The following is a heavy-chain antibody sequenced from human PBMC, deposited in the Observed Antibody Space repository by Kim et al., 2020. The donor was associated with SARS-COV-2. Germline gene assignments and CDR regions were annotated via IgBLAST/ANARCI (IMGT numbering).Heavy chain of an antibody. CDR3: ASSSWDYYYYMDV. D-gene: IGHD6-6*01. J-gene: IGHJ6*03. V-gene: IGHV3-21*01. Sequence: GGSLRLSCAASGFTFSSYSMNWVRQAPGKGLEWVSSISSSSSYIYYADSVKGRFTISRDNAKNSLYLQMNSLRAEDTAVYYCASSSWDYYYYMDVWGKGTTVTVSS. CDR1: GFTFSSYS. CDR2: ISSSSSYI.